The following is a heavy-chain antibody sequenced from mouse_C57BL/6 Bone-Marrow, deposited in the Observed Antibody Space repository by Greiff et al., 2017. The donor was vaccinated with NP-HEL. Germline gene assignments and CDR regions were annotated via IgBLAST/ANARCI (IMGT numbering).Heavy chain of an antibody. Sequence: EVKLVESGGGLVQSGRSLRLSCATSGFTFSDFYMEWVRQAPGKGLEWIAASRNKANDYTTEYSASVKGRFIVSRDTSQSILYLQMNALRAEDTAIYYCARDAQTEYFDVWGTGTTVTVSS. CDR1: GFTFSDFY. CDR3: ARDAQTEYFDV. V-gene: IGHV7-1*01. J-gene: IGHJ1*03. CDR2: SRNKANDYTT.